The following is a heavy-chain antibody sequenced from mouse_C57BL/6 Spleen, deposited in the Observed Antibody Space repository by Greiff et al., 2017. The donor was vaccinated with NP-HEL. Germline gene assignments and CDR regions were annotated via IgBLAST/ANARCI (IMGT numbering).Heavy chain of an antibody. D-gene: IGHD2-5*01. CDR2: INPNNGGT. J-gene: IGHJ4*01. CDR1: GYTFTDYY. Sequence: EVQVVESGPELVKPGASVKISCKASGYTFTDYYMNWVKQSHGKSLEWIGDINPNNGGTSYNQKFKGKATLPVDKSSSTAYMELRSLTSEDSAVYYCARISYYRNYDAMDYWGQGTSVTVSS. CDR3: ARISYYRNYDAMDY. V-gene: IGHV1-26*01.